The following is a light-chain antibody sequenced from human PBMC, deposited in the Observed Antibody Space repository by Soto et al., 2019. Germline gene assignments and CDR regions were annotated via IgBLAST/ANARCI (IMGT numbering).Light chain of an antibody. Sequence: DIQMTQSPSSLSASVGDRVTITCRASQSISSYLNWYQQKPGKAPKVLIYAASSLQTGVPSRFSGSGSGTDFTLTISSLQAEDFANYYCQQSYSNPTWTFGQGTKVDIK. V-gene: IGKV1-39*01. CDR1: QSISSY. CDR3: QQSYSNPTWT. CDR2: AAS. J-gene: IGKJ1*01.